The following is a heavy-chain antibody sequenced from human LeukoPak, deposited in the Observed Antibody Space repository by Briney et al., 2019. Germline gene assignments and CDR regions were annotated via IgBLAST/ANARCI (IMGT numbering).Heavy chain of an antibody. J-gene: IGHJ5*02. CDR1: GGSVSSNNYY. V-gene: IGHV4-61*01. CDR3: ARATPGFSSAWFSNWFDP. CDR2: IYYSGTT. D-gene: IGHD6-19*01. Sequence: PSETLSLTCTVSGGSVSSNNYYWSWIRQPPGRGLEWIGYIYYSGTTRYNPSLRSRATISVDTSKNQFSLILTSVTAADTAVYYCARATPGFSSAWFSNWFDPWGQGALVTVSS.